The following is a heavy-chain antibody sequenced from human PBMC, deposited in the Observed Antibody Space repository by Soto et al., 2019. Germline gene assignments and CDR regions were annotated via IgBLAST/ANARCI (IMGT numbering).Heavy chain of an antibody. J-gene: IGHJ4*02. CDR3: ARHNYGSGSTYFDY. CDR2: IYYSGST. D-gene: IGHD3-10*01. V-gene: IGHV4-61*01. CDR1: GGSVNSGNYY. Sequence: SETLSLTCTVSGGSVNSGNYYWSCIRQPPGKRLEWIGFIYYSGSTNYNPSLKSRVTISVDTSKNQFSLKLNSMTAADTAVYYCARHNYGSGSTYFDYWGQGTLVTVSS.